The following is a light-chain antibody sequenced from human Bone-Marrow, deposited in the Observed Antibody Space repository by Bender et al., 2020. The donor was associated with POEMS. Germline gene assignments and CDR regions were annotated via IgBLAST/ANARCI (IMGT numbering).Light chain of an antibody. CDR2: EVS. Sequence: QSALTQPASVSASPGKSITISCTGTANDIALYDYVSWYQQHPGKAPHLIISEVSNRPSGFPDRFSGSKSGNTASLTVSGLQGEDEADYYCAAWDSGLSIWVFGGGTHLTVL. V-gene: IGLV2-14*01. CDR3: AAWDSGLSIWV. CDR1: ANDIALYDY. J-gene: IGLJ3*02.